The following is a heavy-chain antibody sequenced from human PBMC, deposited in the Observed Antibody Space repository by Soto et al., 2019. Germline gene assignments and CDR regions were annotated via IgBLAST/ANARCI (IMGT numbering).Heavy chain of an antibody. J-gene: IGHJ5*01. CDR2: ISYSGSS. Sequence: QVQLQESGPGLVKPSETLSLTCTVSDGSVTSASFYWNWLRQPPGKGLEWIGYISYSGSSNYTPSLKSRVSISLDMSKNQFSLRLSSVTAADTAVYYCARGDAINWFDSRGQGTLVTVSS. CDR1: DGSVTSASFY. CDR3: ARGDAINWFDS. D-gene: IGHD2-2*01. V-gene: IGHV4-61*01.